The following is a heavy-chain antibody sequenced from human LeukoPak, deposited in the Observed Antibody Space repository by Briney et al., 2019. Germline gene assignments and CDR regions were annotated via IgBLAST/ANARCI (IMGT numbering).Heavy chain of an antibody. CDR3: AKKEGDTYFSWYMDV. J-gene: IGHJ6*03. CDR2: IIGSGRTT. CDR1: GFTLRTYE. D-gene: IGHD2-21*01. Sequence: PGGSLRLSCAASGFTLRTYEMTWVRQAPGKGLEWVSGIIGSGRTTFYADSVKGRFTISRDNSKNTLYLQMNSLRAEDTAIYYCAKKEGDTYFSWYMDVWGKGTTVTVSS. V-gene: IGHV3-23*01.